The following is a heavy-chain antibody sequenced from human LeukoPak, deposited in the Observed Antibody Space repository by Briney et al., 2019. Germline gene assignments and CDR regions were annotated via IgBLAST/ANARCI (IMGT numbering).Heavy chain of an antibody. D-gene: IGHD3-22*01. CDR2: ISSSSSYI. CDR1: GFTFSSYS. V-gene: IGHV3-21*01. CDR3: ARDSLYYDSSGYPYY. J-gene: IGHJ4*02. Sequence: GGSLRLSCAASGFTFSSYSMNWVRQAPGEGLEWVSSISSSSSYIYYADSVKGRFTISRDSAKNSLYLQMNSLRAEDTAVYYCARDSLYYDSSGYPYYWGQGTLVTVSS.